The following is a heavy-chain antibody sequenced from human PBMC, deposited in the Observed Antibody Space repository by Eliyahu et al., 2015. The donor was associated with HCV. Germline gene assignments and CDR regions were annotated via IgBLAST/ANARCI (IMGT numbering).Heavy chain of an antibody. CDR1: GFTFGDYA. Sequence: EVQLVESGGGLVQPGRSLRLSCTASGFTFGDYAMSWVRQAPGKGLEWVGFIRSKAYGGATEYAASVKGRFTISRDDSKSIAYLQMNSLKTEDTAVYYCTRDTEGGSGKGIGYYGMDVWGQGTTVTVSS. D-gene: IGHD3-10*01. J-gene: IGHJ6*02. CDR2: IRSKAYGGAT. V-gene: IGHV3-49*04. CDR3: TRDTEGGSGKGIGYYGMDV.